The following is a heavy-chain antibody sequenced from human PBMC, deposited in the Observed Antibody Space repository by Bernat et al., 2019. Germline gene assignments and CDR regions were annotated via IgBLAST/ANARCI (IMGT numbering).Heavy chain of an antibody. CDR1: GFTFSSNG. CDR2: IQYDGNNE. V-gene: IGHV3-30*02. D-gene: IGHD3-3*01. Sequence: QVQLVESGGGVVQPGGSLRLPCAESGFTFSSNGMHWVRQAPGKGLEWVAFIQYDGNNEYYADYVKGRFTISRDNSKNTLYLQMNSLTVEDRAVYYCTKDRRAILETWGQGTMVTVSS. J-gene: IGHJ3*01. CDR3: TKDRRAILET.